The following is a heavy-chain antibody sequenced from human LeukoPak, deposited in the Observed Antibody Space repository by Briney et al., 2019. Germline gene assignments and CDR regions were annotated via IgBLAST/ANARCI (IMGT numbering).Heavy chain of an antibody. CDR1: GYTFTGYY. CDR2: INPNSGGT. CDR3: ARDPASYYDSRVALDI. Sequence: ASVKVSCKASGYTFTGYYMHWVRQAPGQGLEWMGWINPNSGGTNYAQKFQGRVTMTRDTSISTAYMELSRLRSDDTAVYYCARDPASYYDSRVALDIWGEGTMVTVS. D-gene: IGHD3-22*01. J-gene: IGHJ3*02. V-gene: IGHV1-2*02.